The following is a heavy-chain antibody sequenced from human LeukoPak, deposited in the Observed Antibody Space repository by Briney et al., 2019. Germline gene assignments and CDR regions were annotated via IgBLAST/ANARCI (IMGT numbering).Heavy chain of an antibody. D-gene: IGHD6-13*01. CDR3: ARVAAAGTAALDY. CDR2: INSNCGGT. V-gene: IGHV1-2*02. CDR1: GYTFTGYY. J-gene: IGHJ4*02. Sequence: SVNVSCKLSGYTFTGYYMHWVRQPPGQGLEWVGWINSNCGGTNYAQQFQGRVTMTRDTSISTAYMELSRLRSDDTAVYYCARVAAAGTAALDYWGQGTLVTVSS.